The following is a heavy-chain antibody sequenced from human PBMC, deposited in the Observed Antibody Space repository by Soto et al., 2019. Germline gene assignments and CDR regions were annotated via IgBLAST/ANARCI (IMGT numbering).Heavy chain of an antibody. CDR1: GGSISSGGYS. D-gene: IGHD1-26*01. J-gene: IGHJ6*02. CDR3: ARDGWGPPPYYYYGMDV. Sequence: SETLSLTCAVSGGSISSGGYSWSWIRQPPGTGLEWIGYIYHSGSTYYNPSLKSRVTISVDRSKNQFSLKLSSVTAADTAVYYCARDGWGPPPYYYYGMDVWGQGTTVTVS. CDR2: IYHSGST. V-gene: IGHV4-30-2*01.